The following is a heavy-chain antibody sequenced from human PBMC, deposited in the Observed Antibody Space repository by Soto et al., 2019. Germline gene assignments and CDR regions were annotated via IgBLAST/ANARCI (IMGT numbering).Heavy chain of an antibody. CDR1: GYTFTSYG. CDR3: ARLDCSGGSCYVYGMDV. Sequence: QVQLVQSGAEVKKPGASVKVSCKASGYTFTSYGISWVRQAPGQGLEWMGWISAYNGHTNYAQKLQGRATMTTATSTSTAYMELRSLRSDDTAVYYCARLDCSGGSCYVYGMDVWGQGTTVTVSS. J-gene: IGHJ6*02. CDR2: ISAYNGHT. D-gene: IGHD2-15*01. V-gene: IGHV1-18*01.